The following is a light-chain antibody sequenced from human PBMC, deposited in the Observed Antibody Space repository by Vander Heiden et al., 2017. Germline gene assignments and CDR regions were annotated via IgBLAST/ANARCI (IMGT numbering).Light chain of an antibody. CDR3: SSYTSSIPYV. Sequence: QSALTQPASVSGSPGQSITISCTGTSSDVGGYNYGSWYQQHPGKARKLMIYEVSKRPSGVSNRLSGSKSGNTASLTISGHQDEDEADYYCSSYTSSIPYVFGTGTKVTVL. V-gene: IGLV2-14*01. CDR1: SSDVGGYNY. J-gene: IGLJ1*01. CDR2: EVS.